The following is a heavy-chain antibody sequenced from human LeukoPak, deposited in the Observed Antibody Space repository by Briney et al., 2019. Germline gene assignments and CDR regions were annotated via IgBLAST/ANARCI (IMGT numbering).Heavy chain of an antibody. CDR2: IYYSGST. CDR1: GGSITSSSYY. J-gene: IGHJ4*02. D-gene: IGHD2-2*01. CDR3: ARGSAPGGFDY. Sequence: TSETLSLTCTVSGGSITSSSYYWGWIRQPPGKGLEWIGNIYYSGSTYYNSSLNSRVTISVDTSKNQFSLKLSSVTAADTAVYYCARGSAPGGFDYWGQGTLVTVSS. V-gene: IGHV4-39*07.